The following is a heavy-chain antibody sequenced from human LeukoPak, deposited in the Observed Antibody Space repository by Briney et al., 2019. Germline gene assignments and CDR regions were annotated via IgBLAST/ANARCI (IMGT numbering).Heavy chain of an antibody. CDR3: ARAGFSIAAAGSPYYYYMDV. Sequence: GESLKISCKGSGYSFTSYWIGWVRQMPGKGLEWMGIIYPGDSDTRYSPSFQGQVTISADKSISTAYLQWSSLKASDTAMYYCARAGFSIAAAGSPYYYYMDVWGKGTTVTVSS. D-gene: IGHD6-13*01. V-gene: IGHV5-51*01. CDR1: GYSFTSYW. J-gene: IGHJ6*03. CDR2: IYPGDSDT.